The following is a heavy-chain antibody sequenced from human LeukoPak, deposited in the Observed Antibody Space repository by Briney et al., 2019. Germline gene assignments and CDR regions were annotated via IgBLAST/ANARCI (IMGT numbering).Heavy chain of an antibody. CDR2: ISWEGGTT. J-gene: IGHJ4*02. Sequence: GGSLRLSCAASGFTFDDYAMHWVRQAPGKGLEWVSLISWEGGTTYYADSVKGRFTISRDNSKNSLYLQMNSLRAEDTAFYYCAKSGRYYYDSSAYPGLDYWGQGTLVTVSS. CDR1: GFTFDDYA. D-gene: IGHD3-22*01. CDR3: AKSGRYYYDSSAYPGLDY. V-gene: IGHV3-43D*03.